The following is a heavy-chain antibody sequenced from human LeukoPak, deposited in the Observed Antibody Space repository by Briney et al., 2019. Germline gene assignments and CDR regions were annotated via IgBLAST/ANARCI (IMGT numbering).Heavy chain of an antibody. J-gene: IGHJ6*02. D-gene: IGHD2-8*01. CDR3: ARGGMGANSQEYFYYGMDV. CDR2: ISRTSSYI. V-gene: IGHV3-21*01. Sequence: GGSLRLSCAAAGFSFSTYSMNWVRQTPGKGLEWVSSISRTSSYIYYADSVKGRFTLSRDNGKNSLYLQMNSLRAEDTAVYYCARGGMGANSQEYFYYGMDVWGQGTTVTVSS. CDR1: GFSFSTYS.